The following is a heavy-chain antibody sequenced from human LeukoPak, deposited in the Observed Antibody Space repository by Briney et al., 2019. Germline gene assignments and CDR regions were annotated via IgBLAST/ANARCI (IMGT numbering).Heavy chain of an antibody. CDR1: GYTFTGYY. Sequence: ASVKVSCKASGYTFTGYYMHWVRQAPGQGLEWMGGINPDTGGTNYVRKFQGRVTMTRDTSISTVYTELSGLRSDDTAVYYCARDRTTGTSHFDHWGQGTLVTVSS. V-gene: IGHV1-2*02. D-gene: IGHD1-1*01. CDR2: INPDTGGT. CDR3: ARDRTTGTSHFDH. J-gene: IGHJ4*02.